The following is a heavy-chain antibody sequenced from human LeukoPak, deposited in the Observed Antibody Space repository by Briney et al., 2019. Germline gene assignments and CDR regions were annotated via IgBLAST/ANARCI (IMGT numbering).Heavy chain of an antibody. CDR3: ARDNPVGDIAWWFDP. CDR1: GYTFINHW. J-gene: IGHJ5*02. V-gene: IGHV1-46*01. D-gene: IGHD1-26*01. CDR2: INPTGTAT. Sequence: ASVKVSCKASGYTFINHWMHWVRQAPGQGLEWVGLINPTGTATPYAQKFQGRITLTRDMSATTDYMELSSLTSEDTAVYYCARDNPVGDIAWWFDPWGQGTLVTVSS.